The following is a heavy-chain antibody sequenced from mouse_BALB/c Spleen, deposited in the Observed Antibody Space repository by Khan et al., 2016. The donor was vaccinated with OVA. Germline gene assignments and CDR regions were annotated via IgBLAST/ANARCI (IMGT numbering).Heavy chain of an antibody. CDR1: GLTITDTY. V-gene: IGHV14-3*02. Sequence: VQLKQSGAELVKSGATVKLSCTASGLTITDTYVHWLKQWPAQGLVWIGRIDPPNGTTNYAPKFQGTATITADTSSNPSYLQLSSLTSEDTAVYYCARMARKWGQGTTLTVSS. CDR2: IDPPNGTT. J-gene: IGHJ2*01. CDR3: ARMARK.